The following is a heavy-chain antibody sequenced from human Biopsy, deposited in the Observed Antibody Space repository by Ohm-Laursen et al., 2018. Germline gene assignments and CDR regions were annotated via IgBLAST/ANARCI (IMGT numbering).Heavy chain of an antibody. J-gene: IGHJ3*01. CDR1: GYTFYSYG. Sequence: GASVKVSCKVSGYTFYSYGITWVRQAPGQGLEWMGWITADSTNSAQKFQGRLTMTTDISTSTAYMDLKGLRSDDTAIYYCARAFGGAYYSYAFDLWGQGTLVTVSS. CDR2: ITADST. V-gene: IGHV1-18*01. D-gene: IGHD2-21*02. CDR3: ARAFGGAYYSYAFDL.